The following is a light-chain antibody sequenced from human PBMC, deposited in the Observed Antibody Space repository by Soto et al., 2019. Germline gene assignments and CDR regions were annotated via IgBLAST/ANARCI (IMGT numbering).Light chain of an antibody. CDR2: GAS. V-gene: IGKV3-15*01. CDR3: QHDKTWPPRT. J-gene: IGKJ1*01. CDR1: QSVSSN. Sequence: EIVMTQSPVTLSVSPGERATLSCRASQSVSSNLAWYQQKPGQTPRLLIYGASTRATGIPASFRGSGSRTEFPLTISGLPSEHFADNSSQHDKTWPPRTFGKGTTVEL.